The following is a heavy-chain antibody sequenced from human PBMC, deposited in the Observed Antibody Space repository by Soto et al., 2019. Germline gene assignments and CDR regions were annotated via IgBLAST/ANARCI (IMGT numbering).Heavy chain of an antibody. CDR1: GFSLSTSGVG. Sequence: QITLKESGPTLVKPTQTLTLTCTFSGFSLSTSGVGVGWIRQPPGKALEWLALIYWDDDKRYSPSLKSRLTIPKDTSKNHVDLTMTNMDPVDAATYYCAHRHEGTAMPYCYDYGMDVWGQGTTVTVSS. J-gene: IGHJ6*02. V-gene: IGHV2-5*02. CDR2: IYWDDDK. D-gene: IGHD5-18*01. CDR3: AHRHEGTAMPYCYDYGMDV.